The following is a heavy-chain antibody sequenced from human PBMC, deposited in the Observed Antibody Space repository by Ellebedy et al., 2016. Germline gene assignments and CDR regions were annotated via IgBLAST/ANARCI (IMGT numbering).Heavy chain of an antibody. CDR2: IRSKANSYAT. CDR1: GFTFSGSV. V-gene: IGHV3-73*01. J-gene: IGHJ3*01. D-gene: IGHD2-21*01. Sequence: GGSLRLSCTASGFTFSGSVMHWVRQASGKGLEWVGRIRSKANSYATAYAASVKGRFTISRDDSKNTAYLQMNSLKTEDTAVYYCTRHDTLLHTFDLWGQGTMVTVSS. CDR3: TRHDTLLHTFDL.